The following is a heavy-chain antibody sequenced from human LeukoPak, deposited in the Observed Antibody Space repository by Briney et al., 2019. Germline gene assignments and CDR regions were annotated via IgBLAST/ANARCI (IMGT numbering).Heavy chain of an antibody. D-gene: IGHD3-22*01. CDR1: GGTFSSYA. J-gene: IGHJ4*02. CDR2: IIPIFGTA. CDR3: ARDPYYDSSGYEQFDY. Sequence: GASVKVSCKASGGTFSSYAISWVRQAPGQGLEWMGRIIPIFGTANYAQKFQGRVTITTDESTSTAYMELSGLRSEDTAVYYCARDPYYDSSGYEQFDYWGQGNLVTVSS. V-gene: IGHV1-69*05.